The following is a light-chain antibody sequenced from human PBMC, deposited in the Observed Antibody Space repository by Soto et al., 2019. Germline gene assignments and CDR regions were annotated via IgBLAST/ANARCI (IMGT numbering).Light chain of an antibody. CDR1: QGIGNA. V-gene: IGKV1-6*01. CDR3: LQDINYPWT. Sequence: AIEMTQSPASLSVSVGDRVTLPCRASQGIGNALGWYQQKPGKPPKVLIYGASNLQSGVPPRFSGSGSGTDFTLAISSLQPEDSATYYCLQDINYPWTFGQGTKVDIK. CDR2: GAS. J-gene: IGKJ1*01.